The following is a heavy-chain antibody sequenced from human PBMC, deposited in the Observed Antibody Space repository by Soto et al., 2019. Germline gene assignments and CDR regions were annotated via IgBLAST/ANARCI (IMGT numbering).Heavy chain of an antibody. CDR3: AREPATAKPEGVDF. D-gene: IGHD1-1*01. CDR1: GYTFSDYY. V-gene: IGHV1-2*02. CDR2: INPNSGGT. Sequence: RASVKVSCKASGYTFSDYYIHWVRQAPGQGLEWMGWINPNSGGTKYAPKFQGGVTMTRDTPITTAYMELSRLRSGDTAVYYCAREPATAKPEGVDFWGQGTLVTVSS. J-gene: IGHJ4*02.